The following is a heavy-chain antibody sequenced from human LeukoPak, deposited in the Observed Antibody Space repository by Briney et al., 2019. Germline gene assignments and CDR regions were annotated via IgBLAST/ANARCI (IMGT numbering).Heavy chain of an antibody. Sequence: GGSLRLSCAASGFTFSDYYMSWIRQAPGKGLEWVSYISSSGSTIYYADSVKGHFTISRDNSKNTQYLQMNSLRAEDTAVYYCAKDRWELLRPPFDYWGQGTLVTVSS. CDR1: GFTFSDYY. D-gene: IGHD1-26*01. V-gene: IGHV3-11*01. CDR3: AKDRWELLRPPFDY. CDR2: ISSSGSTI. J-gene: IGHJ4*02.